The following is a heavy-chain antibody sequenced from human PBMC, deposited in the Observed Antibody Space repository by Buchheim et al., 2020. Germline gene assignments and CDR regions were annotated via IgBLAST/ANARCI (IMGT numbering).Heavy chain of an antibody. J-gene: IGHJ6*02. CDR2: IYYSGST. V-gene: IGHV4-39*07. D-gene: IGHD6-6*01. Sequence: QLQLQESGPGLVKPSETLSLTCTVSGGSISSSSYYWGWIRQPPGKGLEWIGYIYYSGSTYYNPSLKSRVTISVDTSKNQFSLKLSSVTAADTAVYYCARDLVSGQLVHYYYYGMDVWGQGTT. CDR1: GGSISSSSYY. CDR3: ARDLVSGQLVHYYYYGMDV.